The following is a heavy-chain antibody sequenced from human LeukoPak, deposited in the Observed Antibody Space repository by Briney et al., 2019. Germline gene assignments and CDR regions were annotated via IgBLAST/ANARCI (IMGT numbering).Heavy chain of an antibody. CDR3: ARGKYYDSRMGAFDI. J-gene: IGHJ3*02. D-gene: IGHD3-22*01. CDR1: GFTFSSYG. Sequence: GGSLRLSCAASGFTFSSYGMHWVRQAPGQGLEWMGIINPSGGSTSYAQKFQGRVTMTRDTSTSTVYMELSSLRSEDTAVYYCARGKYYDSRMGAFDIWGQGTMVTVSS. CDR2: INPSGGST. V-gene: IGHV1-46*01.